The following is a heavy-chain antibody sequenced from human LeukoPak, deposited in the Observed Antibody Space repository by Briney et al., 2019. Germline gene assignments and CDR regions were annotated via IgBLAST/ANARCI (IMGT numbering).Heavy chain of an antibody. CDR1: GYNFTNYW. Sequence: VESLKISCRGSGYNFTNYWIVWVRQMPGKGLELMWIIYPGYSDTGYSPSFQGQVTISADKSIGTAYLQWSSLKASDTAMYYCARRGLCSGGSCYGLSDYWGQGTLVTVSS. D-gene: IGHD2-15*01. V-gene: IGHV5-51*01. J-gene: IGHJ4*02. CDR3: ARRGLCSGGSCYGLSDY. CDR2: IYPGYSDT.